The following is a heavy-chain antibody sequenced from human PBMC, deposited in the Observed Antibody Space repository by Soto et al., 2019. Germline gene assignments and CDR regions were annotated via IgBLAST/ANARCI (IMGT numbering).Heavy chain of an antibody. J-gene: IGHJ4*02. CDR3: AKDVGPVVVIHKRNPFDY. Sequence: GGSLRLSCAASGFTFSSYGMHWVRQAPGKGLEWVAVISYDGSNKYYADSVKGRLTISSDNSKNTLYLQMNSLRAEDTAVYYCAKDVGPVVVIHKRNPFDYWGQGTLVTVSS. D-gene: IGHD3-22*01. CDR2: ISYDGSNK. CDR1: GFTFSSYG. V-gene: IGHV3-30*18.